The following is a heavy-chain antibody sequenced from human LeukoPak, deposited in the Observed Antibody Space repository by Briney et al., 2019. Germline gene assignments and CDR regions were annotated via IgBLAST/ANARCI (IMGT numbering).Heavy chain of an antibody. CDR2: IYHSGST. CDR3: ARDPAAAGYLSWFDP. V-gene: IGHV4-4*02. J-gene: IGHJ5*02. Sequence: SGTLSLTCAVSGGSISSSNWWSWVRQPPGKGLEWIGEIYHSGSTSYNPSLKSRVTISVDKSKNQFSLKLSSVTAADTAVYYCARDPAAAGYLSWFDPWGQGTLVTVSS. D-gene: IGHD6-13*01. CDR1: GGSISSSNW.